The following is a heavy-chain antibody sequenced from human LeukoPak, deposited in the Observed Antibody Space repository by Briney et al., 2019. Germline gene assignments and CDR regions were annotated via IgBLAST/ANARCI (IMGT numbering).Heavy chain of an antibody. CDR1: GFTFSSYS. J-gene: IGHJ4*02. D-gene: IGHD6-6*01. V-gene: IGHV3-21*01. CDR3: ARAIVLIAARDVDY. CDR2: ISSSSSYI. Sequence: GGSLRLSCAASGFTFSSYSMNWVRQAPGKGLEWVSSISSSSSYIYYADSVKGRFTISRDHAKNSLYLQMNSLRAEDTAVYYCARAIVLIAARDVDYWGQGTLVTVSS.